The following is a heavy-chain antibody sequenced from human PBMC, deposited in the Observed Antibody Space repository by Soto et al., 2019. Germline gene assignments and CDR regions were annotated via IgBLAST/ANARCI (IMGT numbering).Heavy chain of an antibody. CDR1: GFTFSSYA. J-gene: IGHJ3*02. Sequence: QVQLVESGGGVVQPGRSLRLSCAASGFTFSSYAMHWVRQAPGKGLEWVAVISYDGSNKYYADSVKGRFTISRDNSKNTLYLQMNSLRAEDTVVYYCARAESMDDAFDIWGQGTMVTVSS. D-gene: IGHD2-8*01. V-gene: IGHV3-30-3*01. CDR3: ARAESMDDAFDI. CDR2: ISYDGSNK.